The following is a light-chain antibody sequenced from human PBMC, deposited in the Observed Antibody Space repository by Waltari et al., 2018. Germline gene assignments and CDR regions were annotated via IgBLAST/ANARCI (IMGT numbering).Light chain of an antibody. Sequence: DIQMTQSPSSLSASVGDRVTITCQASQDISNYLNWFQQKPGKAPNLLIYAATNLETGVPSRFSGSGSGTDFTFTISSLQPEEIATYYCQDYDNLPPLTFGGGTKVEIK. CDR3: QDYDNLPPLT. CDR2: AAT. CDR1: QDISNY. V-gene: IGKV1-33*01. J-gene: IGKJ4*01.